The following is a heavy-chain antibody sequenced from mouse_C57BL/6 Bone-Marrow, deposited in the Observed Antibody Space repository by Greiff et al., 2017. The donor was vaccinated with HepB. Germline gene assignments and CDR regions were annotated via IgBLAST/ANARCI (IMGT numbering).Heavy chain of an antibody. CDR3: ARIKNYSNSSYYAMDY. Sequence: QVTLKESGPGILQPSQTLSLTCSFSGFSLSTFGMGVGWIRQPSGKGLEWLAHIWWDDDKYYNPALKSRLTISKDTSKNQVFLKIANVDTADTATYYCARIKNYSNSSYYAMDYWGQGTSVTVSS. CDR2: IWWDDDK. CDR1: GFSLSTFGMG. D-gene: IGHD2-5*01. V-gene: IGHV8-8*01. J-gene: IGHJ4*01.